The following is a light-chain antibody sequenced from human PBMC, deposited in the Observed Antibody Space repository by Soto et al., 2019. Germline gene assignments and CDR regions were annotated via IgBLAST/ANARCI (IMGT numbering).Light chain of an antibody. V-gene: IGKV3-15*01. CDR2: GAS. CDR3: QQSYSTTIT. J-gene: IGKJ5*01. CDR1: QSISSK. Sequence: EIVITQSPATLSVSPGERATLSCRASQSISSKLAWYRQKPGQAPRLLIYGASTRATGIPVRFSGSGSGTEFTRTITSLQSEDFEVYYCQQSYSTTITFGQGTRLEIK.